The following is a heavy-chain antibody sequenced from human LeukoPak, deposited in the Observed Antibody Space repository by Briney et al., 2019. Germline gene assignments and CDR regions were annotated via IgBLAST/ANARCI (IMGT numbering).Heavy chain of an antibody. V-gene: IGHV1-3*01. D-gene: IGHD3-9*01. CDR1: GYTFSNYV. J-gene: IGHJ4*02. CDR3: TRDGGQFAVTDIYF. Sequence: GASVKVSCKASGYTFSNYVIHWVRQAPGQRLEWMGWINAGNGDTEYSQKFLGRVTLSRDTSASTAYMELSSLRSEDTAVYYCTRDGGQFAVTDIYFWGQGTLVTVSS. CDR2: INAGNGDT.